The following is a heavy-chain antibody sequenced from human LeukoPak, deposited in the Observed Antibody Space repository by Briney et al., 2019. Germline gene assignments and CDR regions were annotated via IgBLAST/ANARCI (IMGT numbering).Heavy chain of an antibody. CDR2: IKQDGSEK. Sequence: PGGSLRLSCAASGFSFSNYWMSWVRQAPGKGLEWVANIKQDGSEKYYVDSVKGRLTISRDNAKNSLYLQLNSLRAEDTAVYYCARETEYYDFWSGYYLWGQGALVTVSS. D-gene: IGHD3-3*01. CDR1: GFSFSNYW. V-gene: IGHV3-7*03. J-gene: IGHJ4*02. CDR3: ARETEYYDFWSGYYL.